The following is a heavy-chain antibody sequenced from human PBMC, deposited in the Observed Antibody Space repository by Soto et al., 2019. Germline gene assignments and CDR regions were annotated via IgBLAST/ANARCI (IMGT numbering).Heavy chain of an antibody. CDR3: ARDPRADILTGYSPSYYFDY. CDR1: GGSISSGGYY. Sequence: QVQLQESGPGLVKPSQTLSLTCTVSGGSISSGGYYWSWIRQHPGKGLEWIGYLYYSGSTYYNPSLKSRVTISVDTSKNQFSLKLSSVTAADTAVYYCARDPRADILTGYSPSYYFDYWGQGTLVTVSS. CDR2: LYYSGST. D-gene: IGHD3-9*01. J-gene: IGHJ4*02. V-gene: IGHV4-31*03.